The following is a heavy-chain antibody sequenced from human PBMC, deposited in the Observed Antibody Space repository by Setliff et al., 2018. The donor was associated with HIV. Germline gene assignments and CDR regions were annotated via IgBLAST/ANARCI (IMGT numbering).Heavy chain of an antibody. D-gene: IGHD2-2*01. V-gene: IGHV1-24*01. CDR2: FDPEDGET. CDR3: AREAYGYCSSTSCYASPLFDS. J-gene: IGHJ4*02. CDR1: GYTLTELS. Sequence: RASVKVSCKVSGYTLTELSRHWVRQAPGKGLEWMGGFDPEDGETIYAQKFQGRVTMTEDTSTDTAYMELSSLRSEDTAVYYCAREAYGYCSSTSCYASPLFDSWGQGTLVTVSS.